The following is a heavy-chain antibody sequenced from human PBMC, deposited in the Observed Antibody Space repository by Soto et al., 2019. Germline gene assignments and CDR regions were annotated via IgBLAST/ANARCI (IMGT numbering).Heavy chain of an antibody. V-gene: IGHV3-30*18. D-gene: IGHD6-6*01. J-gene: IGHJ4*02. Sequence: GGSLRLSCAASGFTFSSYGMHWVRQAPGKGLEWVAVISYDGSNKYYADSVKGRFTISRDNSKNTLYLQMNSLRAEDTAVYYCANGYSSSSSLDYWGQGTLVTVSS. CDR2: ISYDGSNK. CDR3: ANGYSSSSSLDY. CDR1: GFTFSSYG.